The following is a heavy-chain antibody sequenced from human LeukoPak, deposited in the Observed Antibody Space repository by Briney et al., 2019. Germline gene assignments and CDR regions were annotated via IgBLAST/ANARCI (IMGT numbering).Heavy chain of an antibody. CDR1: GGTFSSYA. Sequence: ASVKVSCKASGGTFSSYAISWVRQAPGQGLEWMGGIIPIFGTANYAQKFQGRVTITADKSTSTAYMELSSLRSEDTAVYYCASSPDDYGDYASVYWGQGTLVTVSS. D-gene: IGHD4-17*01. J-gene: IGHJ4*02. V-gene: IGHV1-69*06. CDR3: ASSPDDYGDYASVY. CDR2: IIPIFGTA.